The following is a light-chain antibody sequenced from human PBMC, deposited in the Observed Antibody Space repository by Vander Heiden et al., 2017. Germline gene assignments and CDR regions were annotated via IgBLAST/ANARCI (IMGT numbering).Light chain of an antibody. V-gene: IGKV1-5*03. CDR3: QQYNAYPWT. CDR1: QTISSW. J-gene: IGKJ1*01. CDR2: KAS. Sequence: DIQITQSPSTLSASVGDRVTITCRASQTISSWLAWYQQKPGKAPKLLIYKASSLESGVPSRFSGSGSGTEFTLTISSLQPVDFATYYCQQYNAYPWTFGQGTKVEIK.